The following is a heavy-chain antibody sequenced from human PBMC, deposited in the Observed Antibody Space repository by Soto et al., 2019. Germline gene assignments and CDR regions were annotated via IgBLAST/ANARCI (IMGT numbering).Heavy chain of an antibody. J-gene: IGHJ6*03. D-gene: IGHD2-21*01. CDR1: GYTFTSYD. Sequence: ASVKVSCKASGYTFTSYDINWVRQATGQGLEWMGWMNPNSGNTGYAQKFQGRVTMTRNTSISTAYMELSSLRSEDTAVYYCARGLPPIPVIPIAYYYYYYMDVWGKGTTVTVSS. CDR2: MNPNSGNT. V-gene: IGHV1-8*01. CDR3: ARGLPPIPVIPIAYYYYYYMDV.